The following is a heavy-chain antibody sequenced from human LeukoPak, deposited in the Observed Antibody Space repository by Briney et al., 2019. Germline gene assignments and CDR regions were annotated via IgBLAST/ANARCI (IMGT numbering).Heavy chain of an antibody. Sequence: ASVKVSCKASGYTFTGYYMHWVRQAPGQGPEWMGWINPNSGGTNYEQKVQGRVTMTRDTSISTAYMELSRLRSDDTAVYYCARDSSSSPYYFDYWGQGTLVTVSS. J-gene: IGHJ4*02. CDR2: INPNSGGT. V-gene: IGHV1-2*02. CDR3: ARDSSSSPYYFDY. D-gene: IGHD6-6*01. CDR1: GYTFTGYY.